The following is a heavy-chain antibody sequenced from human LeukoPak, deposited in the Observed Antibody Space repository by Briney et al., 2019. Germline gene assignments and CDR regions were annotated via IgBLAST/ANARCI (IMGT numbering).Heavy chain of an antibody. V-gene: IGHV4-39*01. J-gene: IGHJ4*02. CDR1: GGSISSSSYY. CDR2: IYYSGST. Sequence: SETLSLTCTVSGGSISSSSYYWGWIRQPPGKGLEWIGSIYYSGSTYYNPSLKSRVAISVDTSKNQFSLKLSSVTAADTAVYYCASKYYDILTGYAYFDYWGQGTLVTVSS. D-gene: IGHD3-9*01. CDR3: ASKYYDILTGYAYFDY.